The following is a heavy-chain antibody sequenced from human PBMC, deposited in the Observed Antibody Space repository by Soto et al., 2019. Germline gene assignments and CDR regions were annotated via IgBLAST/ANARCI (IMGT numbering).Heavy chain of an antibody. CDR3: ARVRYGDY. CDR1: GYTFTSYG. D-gene: IGHD1-1*01. V-gene: IGHV1-18*01. J-gene: IGHJ4*02. CDR2: ISAHNGNT. Sequence: QVHLVQSGAEVKKPGASVKVSCKASGYTFTSYGITWVRQAPGQGLEWMGWISAHNGNTDYAQKLQGRVIVTRDTSTSTAYMELRSLRSAVTAVYYCARVRYGDYWGQGALVTVSS.